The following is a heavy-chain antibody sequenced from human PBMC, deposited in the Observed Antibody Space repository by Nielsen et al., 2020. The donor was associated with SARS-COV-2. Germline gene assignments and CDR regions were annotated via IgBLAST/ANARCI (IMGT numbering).Heavy chain of an antibody. D-gene: IGHD1-14*01. J-gene: IGHJ3*02. CDR1: GFTFSSYA. CDR2: ISWNSGSI. CDR3: ANLRLRTQDAFDI. Sequence: SLKISCAASGFTFSSYAMHWVRQAPGKGLEWVSGISWNSGSIGYADSVKGRFTISRDNAKNSLYLQMNSLRAEDTALYYCANLRLRTQDAFDIWGQGTMVTVSS. V-gene: IGHV3-9*01.